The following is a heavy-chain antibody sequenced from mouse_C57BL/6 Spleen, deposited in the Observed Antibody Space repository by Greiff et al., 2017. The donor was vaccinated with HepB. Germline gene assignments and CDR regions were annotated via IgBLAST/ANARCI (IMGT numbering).Heavy chain of an antibody. D-gene: IGHD4-1*01. V-gene: IGHV1-80*01. J-gene: IGHJ4*01. CDR3: ARWVEKVNWDEAMDY. CDR1: GYAFSSYW. Sequence: QVQLQQSGAELVKPGASVKISCKASGYAFSSYWMNWVKQRPGKGLEWIGQIYPGDGDTNYNGKFKGKATLTADKSSSTAYMQLSSLTSEDSAVYFCARWVEKVNWDEAMDYWGQGTSVTVSS. CDR2: IYPGDGDT.